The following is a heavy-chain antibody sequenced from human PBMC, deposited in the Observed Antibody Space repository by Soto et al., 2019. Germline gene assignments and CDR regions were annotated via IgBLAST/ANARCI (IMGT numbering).Heavy chain of an antibody. V-gene: IGHV4-4*07. J-gene: IGHJ4*02. D-gene: IGHD3-10*01. CDR1: GGSINSYW. CDR2: VYSSGTT. Sequence: SETLSLTCSVSGGSINSYWWSWIRQPAGKGLEWIGRVYSSGTTDYNPSLNSRATMSVETSKNQFSLKLSSVTAADTAVYYCARDIGSYAYGEGYWGQGIQVPSPQ. CDR3: ARDIGSYAYGEGY.